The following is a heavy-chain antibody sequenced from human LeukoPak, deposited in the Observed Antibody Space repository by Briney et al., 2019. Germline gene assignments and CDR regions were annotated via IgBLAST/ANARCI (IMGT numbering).Heavy chain of an antibody. CDR3: AREYCVYYEGFDY. V-gene: IGHV1-18*01. J-gene: IGHJ4*02. D-gene: IGHD3-22*01. CDR1: GYTFTSYD. Sequence: ASVKVSCKASGYTFTSYDISWLRQAPGQGLEWMGRISAYNGNTNYAQKLQGRVTMTTDTSTRTAYMELRSLRSDDTAVYFCAREYCVYYEGFDYWGQGTLVTVSS. CDR2: ISAYNGNT.